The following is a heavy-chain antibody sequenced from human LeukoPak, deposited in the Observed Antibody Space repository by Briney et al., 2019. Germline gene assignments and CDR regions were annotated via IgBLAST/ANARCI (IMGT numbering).Heavy chain of an antibody. CDR2: ISGSGGST. CDR3: ALTYYYDRSRTFDY. J-gene: IGHJ4*02. V-gene: IGHV3-23*01. D-gene: IGHD3-22*01. CDR1: GFTFSSCA. Sequence: GGSLRLSCAASGFTFSSCAMSWVRQAPGKGLEWVSAISGSGGSTYYADSVKGRFTISRDNSKNTPYLQMNSLRAEDTAVYYCALTYYYDRSRTFDYWGQGTLVTVSS.